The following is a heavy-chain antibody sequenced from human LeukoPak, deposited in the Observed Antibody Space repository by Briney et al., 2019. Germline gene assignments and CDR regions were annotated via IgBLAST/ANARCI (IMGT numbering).Heavy chain of an antibody. Sequence: PSETLSLTCAVYGGSFSGYYWSWIRQPPGKGLEWIGEINHSGSTNYNPSLKRRVTISVDTSKNQFSLKLSSVTAADTAVYYCAGTVTTEARQPDYWGQGTLVTVSS. J-gene: IGHJ4*02. CDR1: GGSFSGYY. V-gene: IGHV4-34*01. CDR2: INHSGST. CDR3: AGTVTTEARQPDY. D-gene: IGHD4-17*01.